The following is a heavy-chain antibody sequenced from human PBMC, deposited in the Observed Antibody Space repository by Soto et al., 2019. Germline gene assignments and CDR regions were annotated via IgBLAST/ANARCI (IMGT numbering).Heavy chain of an antibody. D-gene: IGHD3-9*01. J-gene: IGHJ5*02. V-gene: IGHV3-64D*06. Sequence: TGGSLRLSCSASGFTFSSYSMHWVRQAPGKGLEYVSAISSNGDSTYYADSVKGRFTISRDNSWNTLYLQMSSLRAEDTAVYYCVKSPGILNGYLDLWGQGTLVTVSS. CDR2: ISSNGDST. CDR3: VKSPGILNGYLDL. CDR1: GFTFSSYS.